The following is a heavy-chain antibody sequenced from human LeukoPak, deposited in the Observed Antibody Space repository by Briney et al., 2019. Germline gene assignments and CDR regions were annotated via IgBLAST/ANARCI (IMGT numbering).Heavy chain of an antibody. Sequence: GEPLKISCKGSGYSFTSYWIGWVRQMPGKGLEWMGILYPGDSDTRYSPSFQGQVTISADKSISTAYLQWSSPKASDTAMYYCARRYCSSTSCYGVYYFDYWGQGTLVTVSS. CDR3: ARRYCSSTSCYGVYYFDY. J-gene: IGHJ4*02. V-gene: IGHV5-51*01. CDR2: LYPGDSDT. D-gene: IGHD2-2*01. CDR1: GYSFTSYW.